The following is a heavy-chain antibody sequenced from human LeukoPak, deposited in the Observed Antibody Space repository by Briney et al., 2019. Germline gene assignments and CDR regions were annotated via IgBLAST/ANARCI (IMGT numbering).Heavy chain of an antibody. V-gene: IGHV3-74*01. D-gene: IGHD3-9*01. CDR1: GFSFNKYW. CDR3: ARDFDMGITPGDDFDF. J-gene: IGHJ4*02. Sequence: GGSLRLSCAASGFSFNKYWMHWVRQTPGEGLVWVARIKEDGTYTSYADCVKGRFTISRDNARNTVFLQMNSLRAEDTAVYYCARDFDMGITPGDDFDFWGQGTLVTVSS. CDR2: IKEDGTYT.